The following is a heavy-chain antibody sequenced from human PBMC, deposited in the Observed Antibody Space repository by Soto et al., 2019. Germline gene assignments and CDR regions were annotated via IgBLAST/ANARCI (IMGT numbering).Heavy chain of an antibody. D-gene: IGHD3-16*02. CDR3: ARGQGPFTFEVTIVILHQCMDV. CDR2: MNFNSGNT. V-gene: IGHV1-8*01. Sequence: QVQLVQSGAEVKKPGASVKVSCKASGYTFTSYDINWVRQSTGQGLERMGWMNFNSGNTGYAQKFQGRVTMTRDTSTSTAYMEVSSLRSEDTAVYYCARGQGPFTFEVTIVILHQCMDVWGQGTTVTVSS. J-gene: IGHJ6*02. CDR1: GYTFTSYD.